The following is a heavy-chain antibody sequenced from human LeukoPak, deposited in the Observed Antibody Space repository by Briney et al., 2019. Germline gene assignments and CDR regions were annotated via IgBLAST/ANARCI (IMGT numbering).Heavy chain of an antibody. CDR3: ARDGHFAY. CDR2: INPNSGGT. J-gene: IGHJ4*02. V-gene: IGHV1-2*02. Sequence: GASVKVSCKSSGYTFTGYNMQWLRQAPGQGLEWMGWINPNSGGTNYAQKFQGRVTMTRDTSISTAYMELSRLRSDDTAVYYCARDGHFAYWGQGTLVTVSS. CDR1: GYTFTGYN.